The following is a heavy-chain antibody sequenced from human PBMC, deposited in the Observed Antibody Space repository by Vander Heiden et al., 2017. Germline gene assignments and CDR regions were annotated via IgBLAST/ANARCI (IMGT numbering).Heavy chain of an antibody. CDR2: IKGDGSEK. CDR1: GFTFSAYW. CDR3: ARSNHFDY. V-gene: IGHV3-7*01. J-gene: IGHJ4*02. Sequence: EVQLVASGGGLVQPGGSVRLSCAVSGFTFSAYWMSWVRQAPGKGLEWVANIKGDGSEKYYVDSVRGRFTISRDNAKNSLYLQMNSLRAEDTAVYYCARSNHFDYWGQGTLVTVSS.